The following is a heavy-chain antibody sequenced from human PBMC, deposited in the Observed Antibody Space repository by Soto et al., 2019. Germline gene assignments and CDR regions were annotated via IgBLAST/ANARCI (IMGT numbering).Heavy chain of an antibody. V-gene: IGHV1-18*01. CDR3: ARDLGGQIVDY. J-gene: IGHJ4*02. CDR2: ISGNNGNT. CDR1: GYTFTSYG. D-gene: IGHD1-26*01. Sequence: QVQLVQSGAEVKNPRASVKVSCKASGYTFTSYGISWVRQGPGQGLEWMGWISGNNGNTKYAHKLQGRVTMTTDPSTSTAYMELRSLRSDDTTVYYCARDLGGQIVDYWAQRTLVTVSS.